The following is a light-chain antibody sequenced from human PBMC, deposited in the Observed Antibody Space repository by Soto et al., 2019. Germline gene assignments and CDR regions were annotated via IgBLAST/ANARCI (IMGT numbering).Light chain of an antibody. CDR2: DTS. CDR1: QIVTSSQ. Sequence: EIVLTQSPGTLSLSPGEGVTLSCRAGQIVTSSQLAWYQQKPGQAPRLLVYDTSNRVTGIPARFSGSRSGTDFTLTISSLEPEDFAVYFCHQRNKFGQGTRLEIK. J-gene: IGKJ5*01. V-gene: IGKV3D-20*02. CDR3: HQRNK.